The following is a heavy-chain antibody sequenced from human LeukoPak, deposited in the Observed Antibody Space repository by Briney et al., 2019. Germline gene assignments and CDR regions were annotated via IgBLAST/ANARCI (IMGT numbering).Heavy chain of an antibody. Sequence: GGSLRLSCAASGFTFSSYAMSWVRQAPGKGLEWVSAISGSGGSTYYADSVKGRFTISRDNSKNTLYLQMNSLRAEDTAVYYCAKDSMIVVVITTFASDYWGQGTLVTVSS. CDR2: ISGSGGST. CDR3: AKDSMIVVVITTFASDY. V-gene: IGHV3-23*01. J-gene: IGHJ4*02. D-gene: IGHD3-22*01. CDR1: GFTFSSYA.